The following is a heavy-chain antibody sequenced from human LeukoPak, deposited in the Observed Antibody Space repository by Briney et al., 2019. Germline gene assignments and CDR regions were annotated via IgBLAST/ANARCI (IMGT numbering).Heavy chain of an antibody. Sequence: GGSLRLSCAASGFTFSSYAMSWVRQAPGKGLEWVSAISGSGGSTYYADSVKGRFTISRDNSKNTLYLQMNSLRAEDTAVYYCAKIVNYDILTGYLDYWGQGTLVTVSS. CDR1: GFTFSSYA. J-gene: IGHJ4*02. CDR2: ISGSGGST. V-gene: IGHV3-23*01. CDR3: AKIVNYDILTGYLDY. D-gene: IGHD3-9*01.